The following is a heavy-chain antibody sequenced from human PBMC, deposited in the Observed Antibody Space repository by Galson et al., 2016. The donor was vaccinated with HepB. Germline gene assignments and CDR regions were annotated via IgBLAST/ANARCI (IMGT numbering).Heavy chain of an antibody. V-gene: IGHV3-21*01. CDR1: GFTFSGYT. Sequence: SLRLSCAGSGFTFSGYTMNWVRQAPGKGLEWVSSISASSRYTYYADSVKGRFTISRDNAKSSLYLQMNSLRAEDTAVYFCARNGRYDILSGTGAAGYYYGMDVWGQGTTVTVSS. CDR2: ISASSRYT. J-gene: IGHJ6*02. D-gene: IGHD3-9*01. CDR3: ARNGRYDILSGTGAAGYYYGMDV.